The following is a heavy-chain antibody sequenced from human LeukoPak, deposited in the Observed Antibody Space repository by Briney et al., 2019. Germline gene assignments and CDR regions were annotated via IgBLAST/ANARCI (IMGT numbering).Heavy chain of an antibody. V-gene: IGHV4-59*08. J-gene: IGHJ4*02. CDR3: ARHGGSWTFDY. Sequence: SETLSVTCTVPRVSISISYWSSSRQPPRKGVGWVGYLYDSGSTNYNPSLKSRVTISVDTSKNQFSLKLISVTAADTAVYYCARHGGSWTFDYWGQGTLVTVSS. D-gene: IGHD6-13*01. CDR2: LYDSGST. CDR1: RVSISISY.